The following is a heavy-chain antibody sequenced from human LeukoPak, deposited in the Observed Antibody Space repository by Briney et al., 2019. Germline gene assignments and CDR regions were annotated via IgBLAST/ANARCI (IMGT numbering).Heavy chain of an antibody. CDR2: ISYDGSNK. V-gene: IGHV3-30*14. D-gene: IGHD3-10*01. CDR1: GFTFSSYA. CDR3: AREAGLALYYYYGMDV. Sequence: GGSLRLSCAASGFTFSSYAMHWVRQAPGKGLEWVAVISYDGSNKYYADSVKGRFTISRDNSKNTLYLQMNSLRAEDTAVYYCAREAGLALYYYYGMDVWGQGTTVTVSS. J-gene: IGHJ6*02.